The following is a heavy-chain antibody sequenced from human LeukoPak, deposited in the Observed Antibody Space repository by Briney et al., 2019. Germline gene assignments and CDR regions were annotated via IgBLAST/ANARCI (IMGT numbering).Heavy chain of an antibody. Sequence: GTSVKVSCKASGFTFTNSAMQWVRQTRGQRLEWIGWIVVGSGNTNYAQKFQERVTITGDMSTSTAYMELSSLRSEDTAVYYCAADRGYGDFYGMDVWGRGTTVTVSS. D-gene: IGHD4-17*01. J-gene: IGHJ6*02. V-gene: IGHV1-58*02. CDR2: IVVGSGNT. CDR3: AADRGYGDFYGMDV. CDR1: GFTFTNSA.